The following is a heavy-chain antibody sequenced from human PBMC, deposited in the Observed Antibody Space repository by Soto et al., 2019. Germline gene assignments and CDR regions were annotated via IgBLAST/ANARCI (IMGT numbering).Heavy chain of an antibody. CDR1: GYTLRNYA. V-gene: IGHV1-3*01. J-gene: IGHJ4*02. D-gene: IGHD2-8*01. CDR2: IDPGSGRA. Sequence: QVQLVQSGAEVKKPGASVRVSCKPSGYTLRNYAIHWVRQAAVQSLEWLAWIDPGSGRATYSQKVQGRIIVTRDNSVNTYYVDLPSLTSEDTAEYFCTRDLNGGNPFDYWGQGALVSVSS. CDR3: TRDLNGGNPFDY.